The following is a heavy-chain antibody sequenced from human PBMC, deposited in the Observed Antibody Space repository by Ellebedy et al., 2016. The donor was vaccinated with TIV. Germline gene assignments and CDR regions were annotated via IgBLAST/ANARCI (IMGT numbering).Heavy chain of an antibody. CDR1: GFSFSSYW. J-gene: IGHJ6*02. CDR3: ARDGAYGDYAPGQYGMDV. V-gene: IGHV3-7*03. CDR2: IRQDGSK. D-gene: IGHD4-17*01. Sequence: GESLKISCAASGFSFSSYWMSWVRQVPGKGLEWVANIRQDGSKNYVDSVKGRFTISRDNAQNSLYLQMNSLRVEDTAVYYCARDGAYGDYAPGQYGMDVWGQGTTVIVS.